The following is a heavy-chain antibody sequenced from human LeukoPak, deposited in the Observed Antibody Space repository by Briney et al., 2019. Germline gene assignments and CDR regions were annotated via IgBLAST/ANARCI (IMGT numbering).Heavy chain of an antibody. J-gene: IGHJ4*02. D-gene: IGHD2-2*01. CDR3: ARDRLSCSSTSCYAVGY. Sequence: ASVKVSCKAPGYTFTGYYMHWVRQAPGQGLEWMGWIDPNSGGTNYVQKFQGRVTMTRDTSISTAYMELSRLRSDDTAVYYCARDRLSCSSTSCYAVGYWGQGTLVTVSS. V-gene: IGHV1-2*02. CDR2: IDPNSGGT. CDR1: GYTFTGYY.